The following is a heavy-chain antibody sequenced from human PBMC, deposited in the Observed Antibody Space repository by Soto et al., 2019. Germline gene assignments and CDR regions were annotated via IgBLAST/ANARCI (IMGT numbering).Heavy chain of an antibody. CDR2: IYHSGST. Sequence: QVQLQESGPGLVKPSENLSLTCSVSGGSVSGSSYYWGWIRQPPGKGLEWIGSIYHSGSTYDNPSLKSRVTISVDTSKNQFSLKLSSVTAADTAVYYCARRDIYGHQAPYWGQGTLVTVSS. J-gene: IGHJ4*02. CDR1: GGSVSGSSYY. D-gene: IGHD2-15*01. CDR3: ARRDIYGHQAPY. V-gene: IGHV4-39*01.